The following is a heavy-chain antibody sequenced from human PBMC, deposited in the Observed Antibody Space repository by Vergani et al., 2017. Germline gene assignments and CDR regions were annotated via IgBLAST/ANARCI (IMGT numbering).Heavy chain of an antibody. D-gene: IGHD6-19*01. CDR3: ASDTHSGQRAER. CDR2: IHYSDNT. Sequence: QVQLQESGPGLVKSSETLSLTCSVSFDSIRNLYCNWIRQPPGKGLEWIGSIHYSDNTNYNPPLKTRVTISVDTAKDQVSPSLTSVTAADTSVYYCASDTHSGQRAERWGQGILVTVTS. V-gene: IGHV4-59*11. J-gene: IGHJ4*02. CDR1: FDSIRNLY.